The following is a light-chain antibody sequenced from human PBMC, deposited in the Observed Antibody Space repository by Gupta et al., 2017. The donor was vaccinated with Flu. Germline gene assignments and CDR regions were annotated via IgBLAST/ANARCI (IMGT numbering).Light chain of an antibody. J-gene: IGLJ1*01. Sequence: QSVLTQPPPVSAAPGQRVTISCPGSISNIGAGYDVHWYQPLPGTAPKLLIYGNSNRPSGVPDRFSGSKSGTSASLAITGLQAEDEADYCCQSYDSSLSALYVFGTGTKVTVL. CDR2: GNS. CDR1: ISNIGAGYD. CDR3: QSYDSSLSALYV. V-gene: IGLV1-40*01.